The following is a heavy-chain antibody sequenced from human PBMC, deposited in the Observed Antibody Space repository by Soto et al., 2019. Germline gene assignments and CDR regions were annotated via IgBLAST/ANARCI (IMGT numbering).Heavy chain of an antibody. V-gene: IGHV3-30-3*01. CDR2: VSYDGSNK. D-gene: IGHD5-12*01. CDR3: GRDDSPRRWLHRNPFDY. Sequence: QVQLVESGGGVVQPGRSLRLSCAASGFTFSSYAMHWVRQAPGKGLEWVAVVSYDGSNKYYADSVTGRFTISRDNSKNTLYLQMNGLRAENTAVYYCGRDDSPRRWLHRNPFDYWGQGTLVTVSS. CDR1: GFTFSSYA. J-gene: IGHJ4*02.